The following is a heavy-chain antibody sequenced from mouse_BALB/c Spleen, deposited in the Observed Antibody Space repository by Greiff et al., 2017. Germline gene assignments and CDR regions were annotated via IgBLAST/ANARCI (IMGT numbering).Heavy chain of an antibody. CDR3: ARGGGYDVWFAY. V-gene: IGHV14-3*02. CDR2: IDPANGNT. CDR1: GFTFNDSY. D-gene: IGHD2-2*01. Sequence: EVQLQQSGAELVKPGASVKLSCTASGFTFNDSYMHWVKQRPEQGLEWIGWIDPANGNTKYDQKFQGKATITADTSSNTAYLQLSSLTSEDTAVYYCARGGGYDVWFAYGGQGTLVTVSA. J-gene: IGHJ3*01.